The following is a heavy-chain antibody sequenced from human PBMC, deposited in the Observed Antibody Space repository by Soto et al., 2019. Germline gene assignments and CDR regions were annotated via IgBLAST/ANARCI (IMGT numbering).Heavy chain of an antibody. CDR2: IYPGDSDI. J-gene: IGHJ4*02. V-gene: IGHV5-51*01. CDR3: AKDAAYYFDY. Sequence: GESLKISCKASGCGFTSYWIGWVRQVPGRGLEWLASIYPGDSDIRYSPSFQGLVTISADKSTNTAYLQWSGLRASDTALYYCAKDAAYYFDYWGQGTLVTVSS. D-gene: IGHD6-25*01. CDR1: GCGFTSYW.